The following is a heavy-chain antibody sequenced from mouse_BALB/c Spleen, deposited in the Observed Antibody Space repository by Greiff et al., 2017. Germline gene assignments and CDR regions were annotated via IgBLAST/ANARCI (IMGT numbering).Heavy chain of an antibody. Sequence: VQLQQSGTVLARPGASVKMSCKASGYSFTSYWMHWVKQRPGQGLEWIGAIYPGNSDTSYNQKFKGKAKLTAVTSASTAYMELSSLTNEDSAVYYCTRGTARADYYAMDYWGQGTSVTVSS. CDR3: TRGTARADYYAMDY. CDR1: GYSFTSYW. J-gene: IGHJ4*01. D-gene: IGHD3-2*01. V-gene: IGHV1-5*01. CDR2: IYPGNSDT.